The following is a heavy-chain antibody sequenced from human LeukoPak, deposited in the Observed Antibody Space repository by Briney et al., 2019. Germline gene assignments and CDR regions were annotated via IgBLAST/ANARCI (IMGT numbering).Heavy chain of an antibody. V-gene: IGHV4-59*08. CDR2: IYYSGST. CDR3: ARQTYSGTYPNYFDS. CDR1: GGSLSRYY. D-gene: IGHD1-26*01. Sequence: SETLSLTCTVSGGSLSRYYWNWIGQPPGKGLEGIGYIYYSGSTNYNPSLKSRVTISVDTSKNQFSLKLSSVTAADTAIYYCARQTYSGTYPNYFDSWGQGTLVTVSS. J-gene: IGHJ4*02.